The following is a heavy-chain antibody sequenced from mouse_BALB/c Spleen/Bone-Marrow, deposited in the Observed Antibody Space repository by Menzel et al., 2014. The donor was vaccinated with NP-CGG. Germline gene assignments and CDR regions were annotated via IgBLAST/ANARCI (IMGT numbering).Heavy chain of an antibody. CDR3: GKKGYWDYYDRDQ. V-gene: IGHV1-9*01. D-gene: IGHD2-3*01. CDR1: GYTFSSYR. J-gene: IGHJ4*01. CDR2: ILPGSGST. Sequence: HVKQSGAELMKPGASANISCKATGYTFSSYRIARVKQRPGHGLEWIGEILPGSGSTNYNEKFKGKATFTADTSSHTDCMQHNSLTSEDAAVYFCGKKGYWDYYDRDQGGQGTSVTVSS.